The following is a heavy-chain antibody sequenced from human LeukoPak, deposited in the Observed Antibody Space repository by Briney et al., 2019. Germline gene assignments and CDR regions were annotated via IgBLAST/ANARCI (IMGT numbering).Heavy chain of an antibody. J-gene: IGHJ3*02. CDR3: AKYRITMIVVGGAFDI. V-gene: IGHV3-23*01. CDR1: GFTFSSYA. D-gene: IGHD3-22*01. Sequence: PGGSLRLSCAASGFTFSSYAMSWVRQAPGKELEWVSAISGSGGSTYYADSVKGRFTISRDNSKSTLYLQMNSLRAEDTAVYYCAKYRITMIVVGGAFDIWGQGTMVTVSS. CDR2: ISGSGGST.